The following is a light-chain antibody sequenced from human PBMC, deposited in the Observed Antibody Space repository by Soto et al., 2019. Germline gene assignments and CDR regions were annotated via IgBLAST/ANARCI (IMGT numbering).Light chain of an antibody. CDR1: ESISRR. J-gene: IGKJ2*01. CDR3: QQYNNYNT. CDR2: EAS. Sequence: DMPMTQSPSTLSASVGDRVTITCRSSESISRRLAWYQQKPGKAPKLLMYEASSLEGGVPSRFSGSGFGTEFTLTISSLQPDDFATYYCQQYNNYNTFGQGTKLEI. V-gene: IGKV1-5*03.